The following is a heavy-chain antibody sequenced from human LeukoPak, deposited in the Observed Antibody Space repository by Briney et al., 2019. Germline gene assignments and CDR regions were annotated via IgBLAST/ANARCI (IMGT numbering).Heavy chain of an antibody. CDR3: TKDPNGDYVSAFDP. V-gene: IGHV3-23*01. Sequence: GTPRPSSAASVLTFTSFAMAWVREAPLKGLWWVSSITGSHGPTFNTDSVKGRFTISRDNSQSTLYLQMNSLRAEDTAVYYCTKDPNGDYVSAFDPWGQGTLVTVSS. J-gene: IGHJ5*02. CDR1: VLTFTSFA. D-gene: IGHD4-17*01. CDR2: ITGSHGPT.